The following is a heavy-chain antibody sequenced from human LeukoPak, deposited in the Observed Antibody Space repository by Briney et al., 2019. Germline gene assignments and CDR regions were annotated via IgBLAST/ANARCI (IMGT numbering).Heavy chain of an antibody. V-gene: IGHV1-69*05. J-gene: IGHJ5*02. CDR1: GGTFNNSA. Sequence: ASVKVSCKTSGGTFNNSAISWVRRAPGQGLEWLGGIMPLFGTAGYAQKFQGRVTITKDESTRTVYLELTSLTSDDTAVYYCARDVHGDYGSGWFDPWGQGTLVSVSS. D-gene: IGHD4-17*01. CDR2: IMPLFGTA. CDR3: ARDVHGDYGSGWFDP.